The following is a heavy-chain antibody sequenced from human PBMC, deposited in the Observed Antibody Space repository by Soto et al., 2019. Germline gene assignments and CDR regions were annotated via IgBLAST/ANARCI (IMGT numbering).Heavy chain of an antibody. CDR2: VNHSGTT. D-gene: IGHD3-3*01. J-gene: IGHJ5*02. CDR1: GGSFSGYY. Sequence: QVQLQQWGAGLLKPSETLSLTCAVYGGSFSGYYWTWIRQSPEKGLEWIGEVNHSGTTYYNPSLKTRVTISVHTPKNQFSLKMSSVTAADTAVYYCARGGTIFGVQSDRWWFDPWGQGTLVTVSS. V-gene: IGHV4-34*01. CDR3: ARGGTIFGVQSDRWWFDP.